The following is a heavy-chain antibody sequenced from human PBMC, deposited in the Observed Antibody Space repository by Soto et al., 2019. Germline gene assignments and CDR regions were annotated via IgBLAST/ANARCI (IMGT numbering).Heavy chain of an antibody. J-gene: IGHJ6*02. CDR2: INPKSGGT. CDR1: GYTFTSYG. Sequence: ASVKVSCKASGYTFTSYGISWVRQAPGQGLEWLGRINPKSGGTSTAQKFQGWVTMTTDTSTSTASMELTRLTSDDTAIYYCARGDSTDCSNGVCSFFYNHDMDVWGQGTTVTVSS. V-gene: IGHV1-2*04. D-gene: IGHD2-8*01. CDR3: ARGDSTDCSNGVCSFFYNHDMDV.